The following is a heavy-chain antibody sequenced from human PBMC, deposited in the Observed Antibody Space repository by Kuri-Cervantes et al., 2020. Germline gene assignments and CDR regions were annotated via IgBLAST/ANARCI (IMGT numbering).Heavy chain of an antibody. V-gene: IGHV3-30-3*01. Sequence: GGSLRLSCAASGFTFSSYAMHWVRQAPGKGLEWVAVISYDGSNKYYADSVKGRFTISRDNSKNTLYLQMNSLRAEDTAVYYCARDSGSYSTYGMDVWGQGTLVTVSS. CDR3: ARDSGSYSTYGMDV. CDR2: ISYDGSNK. CDR1: GFTFSSYA. J-gene: IGHJ6*02. D-gene: IGHD1-26*01.